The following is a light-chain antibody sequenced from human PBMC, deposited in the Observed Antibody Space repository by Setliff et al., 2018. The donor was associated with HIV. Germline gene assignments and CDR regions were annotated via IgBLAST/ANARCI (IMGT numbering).Light chain of an antibody. CDR1: SSDIGVSKY. CDR2: EVI. J-gene: IGLJ1*01. V-gene: IGLV2-14*01. Sequence: QSALTQPASVSGSPGQSITISCTGTSSDIGVSKYVSWYQQHPGRAPKLMIFEVINRPSGVSDRFSGSKSGNTASLTISGLQTEDEADYYCSSYAITNTLPFGTGTKGTVL. CDR3: SSYAITNTLP.